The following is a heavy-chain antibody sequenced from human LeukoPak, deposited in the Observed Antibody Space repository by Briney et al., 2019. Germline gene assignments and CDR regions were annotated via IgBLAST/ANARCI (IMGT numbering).Heavy chain of an antibody. CDR2: ISSSSSTI. CDR3: ARDLGGYSYGYNY. Sequence: GGSLSLSCAASGFTFSSYSMNWVRQAPGKGLEWVSYISSSSSTIYYADSVKGRFTISRDNAKNSLYLQMNSLRAEDTAVYYCARDLGGYSYGYNYWGQGTLVTVSS. D-gene: IGHD5-18*01. J-gene: IGHJ4*02. CDR1: GFTFSSYS. V-gene: IGHV3-48*01.